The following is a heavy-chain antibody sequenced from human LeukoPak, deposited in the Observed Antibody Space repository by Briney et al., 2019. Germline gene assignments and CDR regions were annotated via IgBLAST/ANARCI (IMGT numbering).Heavy chain of an antibody. CDR3: ARGRWLLDTIDY. V-gene: IGHV1-2*02. D-gene: IGHD3-22*01. J-gene: IGHJ4*02. Sequence: ASVKVSCKASGYTFTSYYMHWVRQAPGQGLEWMGWINPNSGGTNYAQKFQGRVTMTSDTSISTAYMELSRLRSDDTAVYYCARGRWLLDTIDYWGQGTLVTVSS. CDR1: GYTFTSYY. CDR2: INPNSGGT.